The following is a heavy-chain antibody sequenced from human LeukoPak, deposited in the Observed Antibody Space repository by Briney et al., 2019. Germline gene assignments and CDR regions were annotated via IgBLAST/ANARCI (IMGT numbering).Heavy chain of an antibody. CDR2: ISSSSTI. V-gene: IGHV3-48*01. J-gene: IGHJ3*02. CDR3: ARDRGIEGDYGDYADAFDI. D-gene: IGHD4-17*01. CDR1: GFTFSSYS. Sequence: PGGSLRLSCAASGFTFSSYSMNWVRQAPGKGLEWVSYISSSSTIYYADSVKGRFTISRDNAKNSLYLQMNSLRAEDTAVYYCARDRGIEGDYGDYADAFDIWSQGTMVTVSS.